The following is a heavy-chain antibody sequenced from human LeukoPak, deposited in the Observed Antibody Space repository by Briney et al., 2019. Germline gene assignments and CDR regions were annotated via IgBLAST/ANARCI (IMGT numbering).Heavy chain of an antibody. CDR2: INHSGST. J-gene: IGHJ5*02. D-gene: IGHD2-2*01. Sequence: PSETLSLTCAVYGGSFSGYYWSWIRQPPGKGLEWIGEINHSGSTNYNPSLKSRVTISVDTSKNQFSLKLSSVTAADTAVYYCARGVVRSCSTTSCLYNWFDPWGQGTLVTVSS. CDR1: GGSFSGYY. CDR3: ARGVVRSCSTTSCLYNWFDP. V-gene: IGHV4-34*01.